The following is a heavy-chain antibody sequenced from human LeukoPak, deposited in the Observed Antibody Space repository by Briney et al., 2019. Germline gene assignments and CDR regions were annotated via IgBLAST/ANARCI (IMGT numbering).Heavy chain of an antibody. CDR2: FYTSENT. CDR3: ARDDFGIVGFAY. J-gene: IGHJ4*02. Sequence: SETPSLTCTVSGGSISSGSYYWNWIRQPAGKGLEWIGRFYTSENTNYNPSLKSRVTISLDTSKNQFSLKLSSVTAADTAVYYCARDDFGIVGFAYWGQGTLVTVSS. CDR1: GGSISSGSYY. V-gene: IGHV4-61*02. D-gene: IGHD2/OR15-2a*01.